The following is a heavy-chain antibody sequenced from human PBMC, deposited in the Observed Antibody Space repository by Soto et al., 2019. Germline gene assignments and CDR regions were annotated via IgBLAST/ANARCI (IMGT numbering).Heavy chain of an antibody. V-gene: IGHV3-23*01. CDR3: ARDPNGDYLGAFDF. CDR2: IGANGGGT. CDR1: GFTFSSFF. J-gene: IGHJ3*01. D-gene: IGHD4-17*01. Sequence: EVQLLEPGGGLVQPGGSLRLSCAASGFTFSSFFMSWVRQAPGKGLNWVSGIGANGGGTYYADSVKGRFIISRDNSKNALYLQMNSLRAEDTAVYYCARDPNGDYLGAFDFWGQKTMVTVSS.